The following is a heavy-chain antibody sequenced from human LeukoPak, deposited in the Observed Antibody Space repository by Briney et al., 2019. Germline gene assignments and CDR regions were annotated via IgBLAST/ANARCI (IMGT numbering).Heavy chain of an antibody. D-gene: IGHD3-10*01. CDR1: GYTFTSYG. Sequence: ASVKVSCKASGYTFTSYGISWVRQAPGQGLEWMGWISAYNGNTNYAQKLQGRVTMTTDTSTSTAYMELRSLRSDDTAVYYCARDKELLWFGELGYYGMDVWGKGTTVNVSS. J-gene: IGHJ6*04. CDR3: ARDKELLWFGELGYYGMDV. CDR2: ISAYNGNT. V-gene: IGHV1-18*01.